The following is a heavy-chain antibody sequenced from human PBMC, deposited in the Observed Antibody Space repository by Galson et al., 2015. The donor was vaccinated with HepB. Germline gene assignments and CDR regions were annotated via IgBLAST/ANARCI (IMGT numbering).Heavy chain of an antibody. D-gene: IGHD1-1*01. CDR1: GFTFSSYA. V-gene: IGHV3-30-3*01. Sequence: SLRLSCAASGFTFSSYAMHWVRQAPGKGLEWVAVISYDGSNKYYTDSVKGRFTISRDNSKNTLYLQMNSLRAEDTAVYYCARDRVPLNGDPRFRPECDPWGQGTLVTVSS. CDR2: ISYDGSNK. J-gene: IGHJ5*02. CDR3: ARDRVPLNGDPRFRPECDP.